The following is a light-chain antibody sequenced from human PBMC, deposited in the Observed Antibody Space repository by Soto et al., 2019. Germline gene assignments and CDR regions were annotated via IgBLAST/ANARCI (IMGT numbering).Light chain of an antibody. V-gene: IGKV1-5*03. CDR3: QQYNTYSRT. Sequence: DIQMTQSPSTLSASVGDRVTITCRARQNINIWLAWYQHKPGTAPKVLIYKASTLETGVPTRFSGSGSGTEFTLTISGLQPYDFATYYCQQYNTYSRTFGQGTTVVIK. J-gene: IGKJ2*01. CDR2: KAS. CDR1: QNINIW.